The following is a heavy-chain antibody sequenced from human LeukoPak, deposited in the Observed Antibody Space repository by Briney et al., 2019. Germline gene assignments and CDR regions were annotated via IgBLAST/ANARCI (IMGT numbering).Heavy chain of an antibody. Sequence: PGGSLRLSCAASGFTFSSYAMSWARQAPGKGLEWVSAISGSGGSTYYADSVKGRFTISRDNSKNTLYLQMNSLRAEDTAVYYCAKLRYYDFWSGANPFDYWGQGTLVTVSS. J-gene: IGHJ4*02. CDR3: AKLRYYDFWSGANPFDY. D-gene: IGHD3-3*01. CDR2: ISGSGGST. V-gene: IGHV3-23*01. CDR1: GFTFSSYA.